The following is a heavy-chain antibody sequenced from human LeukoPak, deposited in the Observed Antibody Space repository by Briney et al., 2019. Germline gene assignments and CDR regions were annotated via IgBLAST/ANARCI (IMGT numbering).Heavy chain of an antibody. V-gene: IGHV4-34*01. J-gene: IGHJ3*02. CDR2: INHSGST. D-gene: IGHD1-26*01. CDR3: ARGESGSPGYAFDI. Sequence: TSETLSLTCAVYGGSFSGYYWSWIRQPPGKGLEWIGEINHSGSTNYNPSLKSRVTISVDTSKNQFSLKLSSVTAADKAVYYCARGESGSPGYAFDIWGQGTMVTVSS. CDR1: GGSFSGYY.